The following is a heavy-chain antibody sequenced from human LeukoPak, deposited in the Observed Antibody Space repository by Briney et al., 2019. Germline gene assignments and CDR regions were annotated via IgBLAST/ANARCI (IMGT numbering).Heavy chain of an antibody. V-gene: IGHV4-34*01. Sequence: PSETLSLTCAVYGGSFSGYYWSWIRQPPGKGLEWIGAINHSGSTNYNPSLKSRVTISVDTSKNQFSLKLSSVTAADTAVYYCARELYYDFWSGYTYYFDYWGQGTLVTVSS. CDR2: INHSGST. D-gene: IGHD3-3*01. CDR3: ARELYYDFWSGYTYYFDY. CDR1: GGSFSGYY. J-gene: IGHJ4*02.